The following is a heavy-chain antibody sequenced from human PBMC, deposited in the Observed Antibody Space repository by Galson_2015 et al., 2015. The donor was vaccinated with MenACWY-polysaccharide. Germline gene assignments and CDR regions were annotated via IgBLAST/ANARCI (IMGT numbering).Heavy chain of an antibody. CDR2: INAGNGNT. J-gene: IGHJ5*02. CDR1: GYTFTSYA. Sequence: SVKVSCKASGYTFTSYAMHWVRQAPGQRLEWMGWINAGNGNTKYSQKFQGRVTITRDTSASTAYMELSSLRPEDTAVYYCARDLGDGYNCWFDPWGQGTLVTVSS. V-gene: IGHV1-3*01. CDR3: ARDLGDGYNCWFDP. D-gene: IGHD5-24*01.